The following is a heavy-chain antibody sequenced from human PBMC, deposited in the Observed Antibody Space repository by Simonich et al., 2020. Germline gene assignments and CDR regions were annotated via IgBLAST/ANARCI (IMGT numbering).Heavy chain of an antibody. CDR1: GYTFTSYD. V-gene: IGHV1-8*03. CDR3: ARTYSGSYYYFDY. D-gene: IGHD1-26*01. J-gene: IGHJ4*02. CDR2: KNPTSGNT. Sequence: QVQLVQSGAEVKKPGASVKVSCKASGYTFTSYDINWVRQATGQGLGGVGWKNPTSGNTGNAQKFQGRVTITRNTSISTAYMELSSLRSEDTAVYYCARTYSGSYYYFDYWGQGTLVTVSS.